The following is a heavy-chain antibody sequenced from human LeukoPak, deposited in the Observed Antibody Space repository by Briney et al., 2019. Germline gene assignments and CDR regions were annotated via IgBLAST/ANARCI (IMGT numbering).Heavy chain of an antibody. D-gene: IGHD2-8*01. Sequence: GXXRLSXXASGFTXSSYAMGWVRQAPGKGLEWVSTIRGNNSNTYYADSVKGRFTISRDNSKNTLYLQMNSLRAEDTAVYYCARPTGLIDPFDYWGQGTLVTASS. J-gene: IGHJ4*02. V-gene: IGHV3-23*01. CDR2: IRGNNSNT. CDR3: ARPTGLIDPFDY. CDR1: GFTXSSYA.